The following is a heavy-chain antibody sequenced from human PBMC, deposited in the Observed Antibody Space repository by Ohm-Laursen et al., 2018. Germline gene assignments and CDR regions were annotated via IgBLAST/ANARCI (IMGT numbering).Heavy chain of an antibody. CDR3: ARGVSSYGVNYYYYYYGMDV. D-gene: IGHD5-18*01. Sequence: GSSVKVSCKASGGTFSSYAISWVRQAPGQGLEWMGGVIPIFGTANYAQKFQGRVTITADESTSTAYMELSSLRSEDTAVYYCARGVSSYGVNYYYYYYGMDVWGQGTTVTVSS. CDR1: GGTFSSYA. J-gene: IGHJ6*02. V-gene: IGHV1-69*01. CDR2: VIPIFGTA.